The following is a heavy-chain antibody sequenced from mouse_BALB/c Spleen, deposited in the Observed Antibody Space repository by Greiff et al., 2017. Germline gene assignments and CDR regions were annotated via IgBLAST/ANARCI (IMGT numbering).Heavy chain of an antibody. CDR1: GFTFSSYT. Sequence: EVHLVESGGGLVQPGGSLKLSCAASGFTFSSYTMSWVRQTPEKRLEWVAYISNGGGSTYYPDTVKGRFTISRDNAKNTLYLQMSSLKSEDTAMYYCARQRGYFDVWGAGTTVTVSS. CDR2: ISNGGGST. V-gene: IGHV5-12-2*01. CDR3: ARQRGYFDV. J-gene: IGHJ1*01.